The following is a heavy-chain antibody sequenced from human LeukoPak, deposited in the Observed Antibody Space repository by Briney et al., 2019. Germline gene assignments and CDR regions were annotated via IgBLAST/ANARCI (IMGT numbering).Heavy chain of an antibody. CDR3: ARNGDQLPPDY. CDR1: GYSFTSYW. V-gene: IGHV5-51*01. D-gene: IGHD2-2*01. Sequence: GESLKVSCKGSGYSFTSYWIGWVRQMPGKGLEWMGIIYPDDSETRYSPSSQGQVTISADKSISTAYLQWSSLKASDTAMYYCARNGDQLPPDYWGQGTLVTVSS. J-gene: IGHJ4*02. CDR2: IYPDDSET.